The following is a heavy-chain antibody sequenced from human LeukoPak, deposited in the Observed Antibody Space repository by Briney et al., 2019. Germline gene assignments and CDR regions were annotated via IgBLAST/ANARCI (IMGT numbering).Heavy chain of an antibody. CDR2: ISYDGSNR. CDR3: ARDWYNNSDAFGL. V-gene: IGHV3-30*04. Sequence: GGSLRLSCAASGFTFSSYAMHWVRQAPGKGLEWVAVISYDGSNRYYADSVKGRFTISRDNSKNTLYLQMNSLRAEDTAVYYCARDWYNNSDAFGLWGQGTMVTVSS. J-gene: IGHJ3*01. CDR1: GFTFSSYA. D-gene: IGHD4-11*01.